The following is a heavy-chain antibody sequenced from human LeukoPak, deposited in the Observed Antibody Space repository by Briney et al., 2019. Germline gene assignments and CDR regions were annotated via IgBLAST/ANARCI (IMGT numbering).Heavy chain of an antibody. J-gene: IGHJ4*02. Sequence: SETLSLTCTVSGDAISSYYWSWVRQPAGQGLEWIGRFYTSEATNYNPSLKSRVTMSVDTSKNQFSLKLSSVTAADTAVYYCARRGDCGGDCYPFTFDYWGQGTLVTVSS. CDR3: ARRGDCGGDCYPFTFDY. V-gene: IGHV4-4*07. CDR2: FYTSEAT. D-gene: IGHD2-21*02. CDR1: GDAISSYY.